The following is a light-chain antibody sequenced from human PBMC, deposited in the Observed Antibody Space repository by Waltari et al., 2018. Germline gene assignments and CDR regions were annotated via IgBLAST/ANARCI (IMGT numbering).Light chain of an antibody. CDR3: QQRSNLGT. Sequence: EIVLTQSPATLSFSPGERATLSCRASQSVSSYLAWYQQKPGQAPRLLIYDASNRATGIPARFSGSGSGTDFTLTISSLEPEDFAVYYCQQRSNLGTFGPGTKVDIK. CDR2: DAS. CDR1: QSVSSY. J-gene: IGKJ3*01. V-gene: IGKV3-11*01.